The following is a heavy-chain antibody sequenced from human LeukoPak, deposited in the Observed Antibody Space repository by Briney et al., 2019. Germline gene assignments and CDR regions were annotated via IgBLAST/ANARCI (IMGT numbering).Heavy chain of an antibody. CDR3: ARDPYSSTWPYGMDV. CDR2: IKQDGSEE. Sequence: GGSLRPPCAASGFTFTSYWMSWVRQAPGKGLEWVANIKQDGSEEVYVDSVKGRFTISRDNAKNSLFLQLNTLRAEDTAVYYCARDPYSSTWPYGMDVWGGGCSATVSS. CDR1: GFTFTSYW. D-gene: IGHD6-6*01. V-gene: IGHV3-7*05. J-gene: IGHJ6*04.